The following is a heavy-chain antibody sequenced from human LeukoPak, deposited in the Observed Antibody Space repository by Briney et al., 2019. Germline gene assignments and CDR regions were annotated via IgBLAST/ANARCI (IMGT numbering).Heavy chain of an antibody. CDR3: ATIAAAGTDFDY. Sequence: GASVRVSCKASGYTFTGYYMHWVRQAPGQGLEWMGCINPNSGGTNYAQKFQGRVTMTRDTSISTAYMELSRLRSDDTAVYYCATIAAAGTDFDYWGQGTLVTVSS. V-gene: IGHV1-2*02. CDR1: GYTFTGYY. CDR2: INPNSGGT. D-gene: IGHD6-13*01. J-gene: IGHJ4*02.